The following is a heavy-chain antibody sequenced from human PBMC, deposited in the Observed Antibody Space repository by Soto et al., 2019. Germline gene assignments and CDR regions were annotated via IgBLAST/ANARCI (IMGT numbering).Heavy chain of an antibody. V-gene: IGHV3-7*04. D-gene: IGHD3-10*01. CDR1: GFTFSRHW. J-gene: IGHJ4*02. CDR3: VRGTNSYGSGGYYRSGDFFDY. CDR2: INQDGSEK. Sequence: PGGSLRLSCAASGFTFSRHWMSWVRQAPGMGLEWVANINQDGSEKYYVDSVKGRFTISRDNPKNSLSLTLDRLRGDDTALYYCVRGTNSYGSGGYYRSGDFFDYWDQGTQVTVSS.